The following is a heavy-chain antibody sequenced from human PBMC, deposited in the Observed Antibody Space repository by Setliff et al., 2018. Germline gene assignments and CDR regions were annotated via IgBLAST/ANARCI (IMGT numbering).Heavy chain of an antibody. V-gene: IGHV1-18*01. CDR3: ARYCSSGSCYYDAFDV. Sequence: ASVKVSCKASGYILNSYGISWVRQAPGQGLEWMGWISSYNDITNYAQRFQGRVTLTTDMSTSAAYMELRSLGSDDTAVYYCARYCSSGSCYYDAFDVWGQGTMVTVSS. J-gene: IGHJ3*01. CDR2: ISSYNDIT. CDR1: GYILNSYG. D-gene: IGHD2-15*01.